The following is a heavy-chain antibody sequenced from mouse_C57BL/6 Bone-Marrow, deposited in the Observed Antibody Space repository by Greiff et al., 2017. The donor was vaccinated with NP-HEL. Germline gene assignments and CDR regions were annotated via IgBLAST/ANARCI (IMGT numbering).Heavy chain of an antibody. Sequence: VQLQQPGAELVKPGASVKLSCKASGYTFTSYWMQWVKQRPGQGLAGIGEIDPSDSYTNYNQKFKGKATLTVDTSSSTAYMQLSSLTAEDSAVYYCARMGYSRDYWGQGTSVTVSS. J-gene: IGHJ4*01. D-gene: IGHD2-3*01. V-gene: IGHV1-50*01. CDR3: ARMGYSRDY. CDR1: GYTFTSYW. CDR2: IDPSDSYT.